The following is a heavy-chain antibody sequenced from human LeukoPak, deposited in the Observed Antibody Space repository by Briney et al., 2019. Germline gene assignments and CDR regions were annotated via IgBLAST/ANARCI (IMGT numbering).Heavy chain of an antibody. CDR3: ARFAAGGSYYYYMDV. CDR1: GFTFSSYT. CDR2: IGTSSTTI. Sequence: GGSLTLSCAASGFTFSSYTMNWVRQPPGKGLEWVSNIGTSSTTIYYADSVKGRFTISRDNAKNSLYLQMNSLRADDTAVYYCARFAAGGSYYYYMDVWGKGTTVTVSS. D-gene: IGHD6-25*01. J-gene: IGHJ6*03. V-gene: IGHV3-48*01.